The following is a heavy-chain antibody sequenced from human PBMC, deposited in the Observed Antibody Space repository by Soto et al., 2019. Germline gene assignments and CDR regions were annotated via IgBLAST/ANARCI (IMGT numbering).Heavy chain of an antibody. J-gene: IGHJ4*02. V-gene: IGHV4-39*02. CDR2: IDESGDS. CDR1: CGPIISSSHY. Sequence: SETLSLTCTVSCGPIISSSHYWGWIRQSPGTGLEWIGSIDESGDSYYNPSLKSRVTIFVDTSKNQFSLKLISVTGADSAIYYCAREGGYVDYWGQGTLVTVSS. CDR3: AREGGYVDY. D-gene: IGHD1-1*01.